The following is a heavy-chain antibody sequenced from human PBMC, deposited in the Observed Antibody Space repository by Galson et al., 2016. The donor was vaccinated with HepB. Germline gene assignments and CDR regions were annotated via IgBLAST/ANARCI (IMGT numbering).Heavy chain of an antibody. CDR2: MNPTSGNT. CDR3: ARMRGYTFGYWYFDL. Sequence: SCKASGYTFTSYDINWVRQGPGQGLEWMGWMNPTSGNTGYAQKFQGRVTMTRNPSIGIAYMELSSLSSEDTAVYYCARMRGYTFGYWYFDLWGRGTLVTVSS. J-gene: IGHJ2*01. V-gene: IGHV1-8*01. CDR1: GYTFTSYD. D-gene: IGHD5-18*01.